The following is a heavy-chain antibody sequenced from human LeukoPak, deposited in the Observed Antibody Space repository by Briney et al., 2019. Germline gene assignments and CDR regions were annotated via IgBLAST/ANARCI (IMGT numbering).Heavy chain of an antibody. Sequence: KSGGSLRLSCAASGFTFSSYSMNWVRQAPGKGLEWVSSISSSSSYIYYADSVKGRFTISRDNAKNSLYLQMNSLRAEDTAVYYCARDSRSHWLSIAVRSGAEIDYWGQGTLVTVSS. J-gene: IGHJ4*02. CDR2: ISSSSSYI. V-gene: IGHV3-21*01. CDR3: ARDSRSHWLSIAVRSGAEIDY. D-gene: IGHD6-6*01. CDR1: GFTFSSYS.